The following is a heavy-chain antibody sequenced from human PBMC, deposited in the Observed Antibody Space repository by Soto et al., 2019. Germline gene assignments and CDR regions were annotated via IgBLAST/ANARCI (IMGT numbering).Heavy chain of an antibody. D-gene: IGHD3-9*01. V-gene: IGHV4-34*01. J-gene: IGHJ5*01. CDR2: INRSGST. CDR3: ARVTRFWFDS. Sequence: SETLSLTCAVYGGSFSGYYWSWIRQPPGKGLEWIGEINRSGSTNYNPSLKSRVTISVDTSKNQFSLKLSSVTAAATAVYCGARVTRFWFDSWGQGTLVTVSS. CDR1: GGSFSGYY.